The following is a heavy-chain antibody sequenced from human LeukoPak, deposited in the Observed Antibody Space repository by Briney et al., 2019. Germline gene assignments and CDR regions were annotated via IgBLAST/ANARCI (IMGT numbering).Heavy chain of an antibody. J-gene: IGHJ4*02. CDR1: GFTFGRHA. CDR2: IRFSGEST. V-gene: IGHV3-23*01. Sequence: AGGSLRLSCAASGFTFGRHAMNWVRQAPGKGLEWVSAIRFSGESTYYADSVKGRFTISRDNSKNTLYLQMDSLRAEDTAVYYCAKDVGTSGNYSPPDYWGQGTLVTVSS. CDR3: AKDVGTSGNYSPPDY. D-gene: IGHD3-10*01.